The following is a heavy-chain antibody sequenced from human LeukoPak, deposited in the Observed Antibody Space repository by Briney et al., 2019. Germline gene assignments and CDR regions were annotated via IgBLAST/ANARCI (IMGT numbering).Heavy chain of an antibody. CDR1: GDSISSRSYY. V-gene: IGHV4-39*07. Sequence: SETLSLTCTVSGDSISSRSYYWGWIRQPPGKGLEWIGSIYYSGSTYYNPSLKSRVTISVNTSKNQFSLKLSSVTAADTAVYYCARAAQLSPLAFDIWGQGTMVTVSS. CDR3: ARAAQLSPLAFDI. D-gene: IGHD1-1*01. CDR2: IYYSGST. J-gene: IGHJ3*02.